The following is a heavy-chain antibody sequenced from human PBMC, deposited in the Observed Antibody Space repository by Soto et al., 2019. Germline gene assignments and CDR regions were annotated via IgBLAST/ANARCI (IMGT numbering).Heavy chain of an antibody. CDR3: ARGGDIVVVPAAMGDY. J-gene: IGHJ4*02. V-gene: IGHV3-23*01. CDR2: ISGSGGSI. Sequence: EVQLLESGGGLVQPGGSLRLSCAASGFTFSSYAMSWVRQAPGKGLEWVSAISGSGGSIYYADSVKGRFTISRDNSKNTLYLQMNSLRAEDTAVYYCARGGDIVVVPAAMGDYWGQGTLVTVSS. D-gene: IGHD2-2*01. CDR1: GFTFSSYA.